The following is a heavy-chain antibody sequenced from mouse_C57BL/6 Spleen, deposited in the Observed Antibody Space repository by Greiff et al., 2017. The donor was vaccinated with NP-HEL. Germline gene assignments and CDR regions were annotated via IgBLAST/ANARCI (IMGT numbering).Heavy chain of an antibody. CDR1: GYTFTSYW. CDR3: ARGGITTRVFDY. V-gene: IGHV1-55*01. CDR2: IYPGSGST. Sequence: VQLQQSGAELVKPGASVKMSCKASGYTFTSYWITWVKQRPGQGLEWIGDIYPGSGSTNYNEKFKSKATLTVDTSSSTAYMQLSSLTSEDSAVYYCARGGITTRVFDYWGQGTTLTVSS. J-gene: IGHJ2*01. D-gene: IGHD2-4*01.